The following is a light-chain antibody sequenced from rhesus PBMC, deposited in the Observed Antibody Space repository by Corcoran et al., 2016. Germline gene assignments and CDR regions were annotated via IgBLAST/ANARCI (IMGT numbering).Light chain of an antibody. CDR2: EVS. CDR1: SSNIGGYDR. Sequence: QAAPTQSPSVSGSPGQSVTISCTGTSSNIGGYDRVSWYQQHPGKAPKLMIYEVSKRPSGVSDRFSGSKSGNTASLTISGLQAEDGADYYCSPDVSSSTYMFGEGTRLTVL. V-gene: IGLV2-13*03. J-gene: IGLJ1*01. CDR3: SPDVSSSTYM.